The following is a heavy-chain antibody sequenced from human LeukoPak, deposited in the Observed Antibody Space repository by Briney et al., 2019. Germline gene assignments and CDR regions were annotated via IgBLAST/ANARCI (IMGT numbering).Heavy chain of an antibody. Sequence: SETLSLTCTVSGDSFTTSYYWAWIRQPPGKGLEWIGSMSYTGNTYYTPSLSSRVTISVDTSKDHFSLTLASVTAADTALYYCVRHAFNSAWYSFQYWGQGVLVTVSS. D-gene: IGHD6-19*01. CDR1: GDSFTTSYY. CDR2: MSYTGNT. J-gene: IGHJ4*02. CDR3: VRHAFNSAWYSFQY. V-gene: IGHV4-39*01.